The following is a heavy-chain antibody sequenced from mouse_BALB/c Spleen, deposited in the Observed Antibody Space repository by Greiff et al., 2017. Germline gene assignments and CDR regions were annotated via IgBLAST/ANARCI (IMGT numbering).Heavy chain of an antibody. CDR2: IYPGNSDT. D-gene: IGHD2-2*01. CDR1: GYSFTSYW. CDR3: TREADGNDSY. Sequence: VHVKQSGTVLARPGASVKMSCKASGYSFTSYWMHWVKQRPGQGLEWIGAIYPGNSDTSYNQKFKGKAKLTAVTSASTAYMELSSLTNEDSAVYYWTREADGNDSYWGQGTTLTVSA. V-gene: IGHV1-5*01. J-gene: IGHJ2*01.